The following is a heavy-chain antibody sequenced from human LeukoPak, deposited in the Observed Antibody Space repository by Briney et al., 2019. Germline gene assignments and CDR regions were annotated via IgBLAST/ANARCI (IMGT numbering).Heavy chain of an antibody. V-gene: IGHV1-46*01. CDR2: INPSGGRT. J-gene: IGHJ4*02. CDR3: ASLRSGDYEGFDY. Sequence: ASVRVSCKASGYTFTSYYMHWVRQAPGQGLEWMGIINPSGGRTSYAQKFQGRVTMTRDTSTGTVYMELSSLRSEDTAVYYCASLRSGDYEGFDYWGRGTLVTVSS. D-gene: IGHD2-21*02. CDR1: GYTFTSYY.